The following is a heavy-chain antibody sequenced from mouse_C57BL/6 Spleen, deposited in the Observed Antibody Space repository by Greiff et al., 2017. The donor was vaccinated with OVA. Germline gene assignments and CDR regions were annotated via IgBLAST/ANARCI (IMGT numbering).Heavy chain of an antibody. D-gene: IGHD1-1*01. Sequence: QVQLQQPGAELVRPGSSVQLSCKASGYTFTSYWMHWVKQRPIQGLEWIGNIDPSDSETHYNQKFKDKATLTVDKSSSTAYMQLSSLTSEDSAVYYCARSGYGSSPFAYWGQGTLVTVSA. CDR1: GYTFTSYW. CDR3: ARSGYGSSPFAY. J-gene: IGHJ3*01. V-gene: IGHV1-52*01. CDR2: IDPSDSET.